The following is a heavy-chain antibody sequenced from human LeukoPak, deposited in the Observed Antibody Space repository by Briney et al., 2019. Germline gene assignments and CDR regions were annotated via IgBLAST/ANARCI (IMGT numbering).Heavy chain of an antibody. CDR1: GGSFSGYY. D-gene: IGHD3-22*01. CDR3: ASLAYDSSGPTLYYFDY. J-gene: IGHJ4*02. CDR2: INHSGST. Sequence: SETLSLTCAVYGGSFSGYYWSWIRQPPGKGLEWIGEINHSGSTNYNPSLKSRVTISVDTSKNQFSLKLSSVTAADTAVYYCASLAYDSSGPTLYYFDYWGQGTLVTVSS. V-gene: IGHV4-34*01.